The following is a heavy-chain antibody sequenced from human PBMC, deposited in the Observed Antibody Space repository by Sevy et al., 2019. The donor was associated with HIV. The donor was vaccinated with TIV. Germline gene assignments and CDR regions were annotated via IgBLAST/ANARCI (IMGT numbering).Heavy chain of an antibody. D-gene: IGHD3-22*01. CDR3: ATTKDYYDSSAYPFDY. CDR1: GYTLTGFS. V-gene: IGHV1-24*01. Sequence: ASVKVSCKVSGYTLTGFSMHWVRQAPGKGLEWMATFDPEDDETIYAQKFQGRVTTTEDTSTDTAYMELSSLRSEDTAVYYCATTKDYYDSSAYPFDYWGQGTLVTVSS. CDR2: FDPEDDET. J-gene: IGHJ4*02.